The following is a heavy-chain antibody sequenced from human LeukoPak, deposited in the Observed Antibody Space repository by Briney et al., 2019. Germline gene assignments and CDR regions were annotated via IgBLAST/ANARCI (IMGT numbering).Heavy chain of an antibody. Sequence: GRSLRLSCAASGSTFSSYAMHWVRQAPGKGLEWVAVISYDGSNKYYADSVKGRFTISRDNSKNTLYLQMNSLRAEDTAVYYCARVLSGEYYDSSGYYYWGQGTLVTVS. CDR3: ARVLSGEYYDSSGYYY. V-gene: IGHV3-30-3*01. J-gene: IGHJ4*02. CDR2: ISYDGSNK. CDR1: GSTFSSYA. D-gene: IGHD3-22*01.